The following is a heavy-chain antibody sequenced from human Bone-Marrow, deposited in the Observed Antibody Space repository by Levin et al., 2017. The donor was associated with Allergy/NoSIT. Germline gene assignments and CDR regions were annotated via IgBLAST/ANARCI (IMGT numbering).Heavy chain of an antibody. V-gene: IGHV1-18*01. CDR2: ISVSSGNT. Sequence: ASVKVSCKASGDTFNTYAISWVRQAPGQGLDWMGWISVSSGNTVYSQRLQGRLTMTIDTSTTTAYLEVRSLRSDDTAIYYCATFGGTSGTTRSLDYWGQGTLVTVSS. J-gene: IGHJ4*02. CDR3: ATFGGTSGTTRSLDY. CDR1: GDTFNTYA. D-gene: IGHD1-1*01.